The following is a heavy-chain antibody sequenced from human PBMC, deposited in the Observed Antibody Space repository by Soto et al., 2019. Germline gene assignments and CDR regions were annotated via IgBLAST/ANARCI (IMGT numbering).Heavy chain of an antibody. CDR2: IYYSGST. CDR3: ARIAGPQSAAAED. CDR1: GGSISSYY. V-gene: IGHV4-59*01. Sequence: SETLSLTCTVSGGSISSYYWSWIRQPPGKGLEWIGYIYYSGSTNYNPSLKSRVTISVDTSKNQFSLKLSSVTAADTAVYYCARIAGPQSAAAEDWGQGTLVTVSS. J-gene: IGHJ4*02. D-gene: IGHD6-13*01.